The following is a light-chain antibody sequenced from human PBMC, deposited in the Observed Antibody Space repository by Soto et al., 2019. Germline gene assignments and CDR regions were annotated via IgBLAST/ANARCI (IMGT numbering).Light chain of an antibody. CDR1: SSDVGAYDY. Sequence: QYVLTQPASVSGSPGQSITISCTGTSSDVGAYDYVSWYQQHPDKAPKLMIYEVSNRPSGVSNRFSGSKSVNTATLTISGLQAEDEADYYCSSYTSSSTRVFGTGTKVTVL. CDR2: EVS. V-gene: IGLV2-14*03. CDR3: SSYTSSSTRV. J-gene: IGLJ1*01.